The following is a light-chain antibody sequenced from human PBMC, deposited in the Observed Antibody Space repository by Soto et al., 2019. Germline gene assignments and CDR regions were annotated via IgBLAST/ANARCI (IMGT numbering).Light chain of an antibody. CDR3: SSFTSNRIYV. V-gene: IGLV2-14*03. Sequence: VLTQPTSVSGSPGQSITISCTGNHNDIGTYDYVSWYQQHPGRAPRLLIHGVTTRPSGISDRFSASKSGLTASLTISGLQPEDEADYYCSSFTSNRIYVFGHGTKVTVL. J-gene: IGLJ1*01. CDR2: GVT. CDR1: HNDIGTYDY.